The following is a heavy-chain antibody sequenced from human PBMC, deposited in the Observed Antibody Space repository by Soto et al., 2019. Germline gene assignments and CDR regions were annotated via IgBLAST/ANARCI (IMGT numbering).Heavy chain of an antibody. D-gene: IGHD3-3*01. J-gene: IGHJ4*02. CDR2: ISGSGGST. CDR1: GFTFSSYA. CDR3: AKDISKGLGDFWSGYYID. Sequence: GGSLRLSCAASGFTFSSYAMSWVRQAPGKGLEWVSAISGSGGSTYYADSVKGRFTISRDNSKNTLYLQMNSLRAEDTAVYYCAKDISKGLGDFWSGYYIDWGQGTLVTVSS. V-gene: IGHV3-23*01.